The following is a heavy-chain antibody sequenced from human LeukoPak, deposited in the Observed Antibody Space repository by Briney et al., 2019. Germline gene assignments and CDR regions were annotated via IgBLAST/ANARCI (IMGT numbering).Heavy chain of an antibody. D-gene: IGHD6-19*01. CDR2: INHSGST. CDR3: ARGVQAVAESPARKDV. V-gene: IGHV4-34*01. J-gene: IGHJ6*01. Sequence: SETLSLTCAVYGGSFSGYYWSWVRQPPGKGLEWIGEINHSGSTNYNPSLKSRVTISVDTSKNQFSLKLSSVTAADTAVYYFARGVQAVAESPARKDVLGKGTTVTVSS. CDR1: GGSFSGYY.